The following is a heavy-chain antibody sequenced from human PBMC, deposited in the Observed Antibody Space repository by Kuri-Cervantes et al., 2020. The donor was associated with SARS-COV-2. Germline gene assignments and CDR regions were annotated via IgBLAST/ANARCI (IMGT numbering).Heavy chain of an antibody. CDR3: ARCLYGAGEPMVRGAYNWFDP. CDR1: GGSISSSSYY. V-gene: IGHV4-61*05. D-gene: IGHD3-10*01. J-gene: IGHJ5*02. Sequence: GSLRLSCTVSGGSISSSSYYWGWIRQPPGKGLEWIGYIYYSGSTNYNPSLKSRVTISVDTSKNQFSLKLSSVTAADTAVYYCARCLYGAGEPMVRGAYNWFDPWGQGTLVTVSS. CDR2: IYYSGST.